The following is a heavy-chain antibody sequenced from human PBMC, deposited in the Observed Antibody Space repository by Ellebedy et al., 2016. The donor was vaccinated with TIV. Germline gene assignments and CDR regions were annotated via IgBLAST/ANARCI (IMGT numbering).Heavy chain of an antibody. J-gene: IGHJ4*02. V-gene: IGHV4-59*08. Sequence: MPSETLSLTCTVSGGSFSSYYWSWIRQPPGKGLEWIGNIFHSGSTNYNPSLKSRLALSVDTSKNQFSLKLNSVTAADTAVYYCASQGYYYGSGSFSPLEDWGQGILVTVSS. CDR3: ASQGYYYGSGSFSPLED. CDR1: GGSFSSYY. D-gene: IGHD3-10*01. CDR2: IFHSGST.